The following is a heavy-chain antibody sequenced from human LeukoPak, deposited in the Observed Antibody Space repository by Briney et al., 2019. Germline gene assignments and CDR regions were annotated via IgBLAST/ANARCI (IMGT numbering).Heavy chain of an antibody. J-gene: IGHJ6*03. CDR3: AKDVQLWSRGDYYYYMDV. V-gene: IGHV3-30*02. CDR1: GFTFSSYG. CDR2: IRYDGSNK. D-gene: IGHD5-18*01. Sequence: GGSLRLSCAASGFTFSSYGMHWVRQAPGKGLEWVAFIRYDGSNKYYADSVKGRFTISRDNSKNTLYLQMNSLRAEDTAAYYCAKDVQLWSRGDYYYYMDVWGKGTTVTISS.